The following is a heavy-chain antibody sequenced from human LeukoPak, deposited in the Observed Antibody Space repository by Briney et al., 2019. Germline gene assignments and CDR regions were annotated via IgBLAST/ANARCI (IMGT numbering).Heavy chain of an antibody. V-gene: IGHV4-34*01. D-gene: IGHD2-2*02. J-gene: IGHJ4*02. CDR1: GGSFSGYY. CDR3: ARGPLRYCSSTSCYRLDY. Sequence: SETLSLTCAAYGGSFSGYYWSWIRQPPGKGLEWIGEINHSGSTNYNPSLKSRVTISVDTSKNQFSLKLSSVTAADTAVYYCARGPLRYCSSTSCYRLDYWGQGTLVTVSS. CDR2: INHSGST.